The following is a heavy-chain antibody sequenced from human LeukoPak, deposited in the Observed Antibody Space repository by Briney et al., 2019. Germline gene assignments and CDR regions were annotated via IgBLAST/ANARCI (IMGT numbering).Heavy chain of an antibody. J-gene: IGHJ4*02. CDR3: AYSSSRSNFDY. V-gene: IGHV4-34*08. CDR1: GFTFSSYA. Sequence: GSLRLSCAASGFTFSSYAMSWVRQPPGKGLEWIGEINHSGSTNYNPSLKSRVTISVDTSKNQFSLKLSSVTAADTAVYYCAYSSSRSNFDYWGQGTLVTVSS. CDR2: INHSGST. D-gene: IGHD6-6*01.